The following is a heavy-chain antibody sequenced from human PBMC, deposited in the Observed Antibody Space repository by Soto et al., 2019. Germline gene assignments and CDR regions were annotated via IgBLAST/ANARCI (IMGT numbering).Heavy chain of an antibody. V-gene: IGHV4-59*11. CDR2: IYYTGST. CDR3: ARDKYNSGWFDY. Sequence: LSLTCTVSGGSINNHYWSWIRQPPGKGLEWIGYIYYTGSTNYNPSLESRVTISVDTSKNQFSLKLTSVTAADTAVYYCARDKYNSGWFDYWGQGTLVTVSS. J-gene: IGHJ4*02. CDR1: GGSINNHY. D-gene: IGHD6-19*01.